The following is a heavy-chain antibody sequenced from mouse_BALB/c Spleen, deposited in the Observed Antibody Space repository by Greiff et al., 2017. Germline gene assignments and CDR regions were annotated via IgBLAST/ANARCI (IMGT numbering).Heavy chain of an antibody. Sequence: EVQVVESGGGLVKPGGSLKLSCAASGFTFSSYAMSWVRQSPEKRLEWVAEISSGGSYTYYPDTVTGRFTISRDNAKNTLYLEMSSLRSEDTAMYYCARDRTMATVNAMDYWGQGTSVTVSS. V-gene: IGHV5-9-4*01. CDR1: GFTFSSYA. J-gene: IGHJ4*01. CDR2: ISSGGSYT. CDR3: ARDRTMATVNAMDY. D-gene: IGHD1-2*01.